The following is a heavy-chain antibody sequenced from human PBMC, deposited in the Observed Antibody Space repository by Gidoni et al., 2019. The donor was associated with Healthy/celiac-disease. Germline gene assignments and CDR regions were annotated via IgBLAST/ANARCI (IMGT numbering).Heavy chain of an antibody. Sequence: QVQLVQSGAEGKKTGASVKVSCKASGYTFTSYAMHWVRQAPGQRLEWMGWINAGNGNTKYSQKFQGRVTITRDTSASTAYMELSSLRSEDTAVYYCARGEIAATYYYYGMDVWGQGTTVTVSS. V-gene: IGHV1-3*01. CDR2: INAGNGNT. J-gene: IGHJ6*02. CDR1: GYTFTSYA. D-gene: IGHD6-25*01. CDR3: ARGEIAATYYYYGMDV.